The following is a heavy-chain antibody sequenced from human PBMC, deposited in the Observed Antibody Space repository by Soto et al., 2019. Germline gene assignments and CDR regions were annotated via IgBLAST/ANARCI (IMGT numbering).Heavy chain of an antibody. V-gene: IGHV1-18*01. CDR1: GYTFTDYG. CDR2: NSAYNGNT. Sequence: ASVKVSCKTSGYTFTDYGIIWVRQAPGQGLEWMGWNSAYNGNTVYAQKFQGRVIMTTDTSTSTVYMELSSLISEDTAVYYCARDRKYCSNTNCYTFLGPDSWGQGTLVTVSS. J-gene: IGHJ5*01. D-gene: IGHD2-2*02. CDR3: ARDRKYCSNTNCYTFLGPDS.